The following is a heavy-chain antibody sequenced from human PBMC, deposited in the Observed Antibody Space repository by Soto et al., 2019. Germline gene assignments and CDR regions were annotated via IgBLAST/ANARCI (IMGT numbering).Heavy chain of an antibody. J-gene: IGHJ4*02. V-gene: IGHV3-30*18. Sequence: VKLVESGGGVVQPGGSLRLSCAASGFTFNIYGMHWVRQAPDKGLEWVALISYDGSNQYYADSVKGRFTISRDNSKNTLFLQMTSLRADATAVYYCAKDQASGQGSFDSWGQGTLGTVSS. CDR2: ISYDGSNQ. CDR1: GFTFNIYG. CDR3: AKDQASGQGSFDS.